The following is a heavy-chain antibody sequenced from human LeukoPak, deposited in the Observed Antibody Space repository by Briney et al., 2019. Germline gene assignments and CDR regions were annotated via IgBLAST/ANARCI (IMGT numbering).Heavy chain of an antibody. J-gene: IGHJ3*02. CDR2: IYPGDSDT. CDR1: GYRFTSYW. CDR3: ARDYYDSSGYLLDAFDI. V-gene: IGHV5-51*01. D-gene: IGHD3-22*01. Sequence: GESLKISCKGSGYRFTSYWIGWVRQMPGKGLEWMEVIYPGDSDTRYSPSFQGQVTISADKSISTAYLQWGSLKASDTAMYYCARDYYDSSGYLLDAFDIWGQGTMVTVSS.